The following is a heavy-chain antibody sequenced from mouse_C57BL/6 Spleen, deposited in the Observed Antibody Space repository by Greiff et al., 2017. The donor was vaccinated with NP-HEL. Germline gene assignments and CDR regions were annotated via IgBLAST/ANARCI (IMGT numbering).Heavy chain of an antibody. D-gene: IGHD3-2*02. Sequence: VQLQESGTELVKPGASVKLSCKASGYTFTSYWMHWVKQRPGQGLEWIGNINPSNGGTNYNEKFKSKATLTVDKSSSTASMPLSSLTSEDSAVYYCARQDSSGYVIFMDYWGQGTSVTVSS. J-gene: IGHJ4*01. V-gene: IGHV1-53*01. CDR3: ARQDSSGYVIFMDY. CDR1: GYTFTSYW. CDR2: INPSNGGT.